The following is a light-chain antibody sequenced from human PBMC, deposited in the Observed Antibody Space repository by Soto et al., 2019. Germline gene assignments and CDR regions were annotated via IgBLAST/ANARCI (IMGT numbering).Light chain of an antibody. V-gene: IGKV3-20*01. CDR2: GAS. Sequence: EGVLTKYPGTLSLAPGERATLSCMASQNIDSGYFAWYQQKPGQAPRLLIFGASTRATGIPDRFSGRGAGAYFNLTICRLEPADFGVYYCLQYGSSHTFGQGTRLEIK. CDR3: LQYGSSHT. J-gene: IGKJ5*01. CDR1: QNIDSGY.